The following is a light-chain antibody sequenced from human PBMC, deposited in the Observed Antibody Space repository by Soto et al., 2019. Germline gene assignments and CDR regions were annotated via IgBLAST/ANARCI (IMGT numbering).Light chain of an antibody. CDR1: RIGSKS. Sequence: SYELTQPPSVSVAPGQTARITCGGNRIGSKSVHWFQQKPGQAPVLVVHDDSDRPSGIPERFSGSNSGGTATLTISRVEAGDEADYYCQVWDSRDDHRVSGGGTKLTVL. CDR3: QVWDSRDDHRV. V-gene: IGLV3-21*02. CDR2: DDS. J-gene: IGLJ2*01.